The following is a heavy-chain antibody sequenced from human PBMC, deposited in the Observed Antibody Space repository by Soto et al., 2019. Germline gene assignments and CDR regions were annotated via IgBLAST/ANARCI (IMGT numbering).Heavy chain of an antibody. Sequence: GGSLRLSCAASGFTFSSYEMNWVRQAPGKGLEWVSYISSSGSTIYYADSVKGRFTISRDNAKNSLYLQMNSLRAEDTAVYYCARLKPLWFGDDQRGMDVWGQGTTVTV. J-gene: IGHJ6*02. CDR3: ARLKPLWFGDDQRGMDV. CDR1: GFTFSSYE. CDR2: ISSSGSTI. V-gene: IGHV3-48*03. D-gene: IGHD3-10*01.